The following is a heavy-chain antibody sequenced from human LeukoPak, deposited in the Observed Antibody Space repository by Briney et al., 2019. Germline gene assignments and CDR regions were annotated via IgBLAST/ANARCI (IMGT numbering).Heavy chain of an antibody. Sequence: GGSLRLSCAASGFTFRSYTMSWVRQAPGKGLEWVSSISSSSSYMYYGDSVKGRFTISRDNAKNSLFLHMSSLRAEDTAVYYCAREEIAVNWFDPWGQGTLVTVSS. CDR1: GFTFRSYT. V-gene: IGHV3-21*01. CDR2: ISSSSSYM. CDR3: AREEIAVNWFDP. D-gene: IGHD6-19*01. J-gene: IGHJ5*02.